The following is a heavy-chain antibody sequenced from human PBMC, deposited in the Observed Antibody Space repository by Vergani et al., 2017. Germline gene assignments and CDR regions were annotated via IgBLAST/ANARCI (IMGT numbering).Heavy chain of an antibody. Sequence: QVRLQESGPGLVKPSETLSLTCSISGGSMSGYYWSWIRQPPGKGLEWIGEINQGGRTNYNPSLKSRVTISVDTSKNQFSLKLSSVTAADTAVYYCARGDYCSGGSCYQDYYYGMDVWGQGTTVTVSS. J-gene: IGHJ6*02. CDR1: GGSMSGYY. D-gene: IGHD2-15*01. CDR3: ARGDYCSGGSCYQDYYYGMDV. V-gene: IGHV4-59*12. CDR2: INQGGRT.